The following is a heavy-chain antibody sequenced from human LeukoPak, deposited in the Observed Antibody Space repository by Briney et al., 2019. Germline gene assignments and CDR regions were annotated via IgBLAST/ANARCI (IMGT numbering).Heavy chain of an antibody. J-gene: IGHJ3*02. CDR3: ARVRDGYSLEAFDI. Sequence: SETLSLTCTVSGGSITSYQGSWIRQPAGKGLEWIGRIYASGSTNYNPSLKSRVTMSVDTSKNQFSLKLRSVTAADTAVYYCARVRDGYSLEAFDIWGQGTMVTVSS. D-gene: IGHD5-24*01. V-gene: IGHV4-4*07. CDR2: IYASGST. CDR1: GGSITSYQ.